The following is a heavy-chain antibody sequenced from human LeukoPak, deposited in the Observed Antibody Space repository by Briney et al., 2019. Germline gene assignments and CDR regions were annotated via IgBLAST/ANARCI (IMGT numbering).Heavy chain of an antibody. D-gene: IGHD6-19*01. V-gene: IGHV5-51*01. CDR1: GYRFISYW. J-gene: IGHJ4*02. Sequence: GESLKISCKGSGYRFISYWIGWVRQMPGKGLEWMGIIYPGDSDTRYSPSFQGQVTISADKSISTAYLQWSSLKASDTAMYYCARTHTWLGDFFDYWGQETLVTVSS. CDR2: IYPGDSDT. CDR3: ARTHTWLGDFFDY.